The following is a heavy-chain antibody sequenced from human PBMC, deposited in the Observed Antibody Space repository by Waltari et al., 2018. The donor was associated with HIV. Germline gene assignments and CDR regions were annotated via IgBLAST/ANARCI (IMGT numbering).Heavy chain of an antibody. CDR2: VSGYSGDT. V-gene: IGHV1-18*01. Sequence: QVHLVQSGAELRKPGASVTVSCKASGYNFTNYGITWVRQAPGQGLEWMGWVSGYSGDTKYAQTGRGRVTMNTDTSTSTAYLEMGSLRFDDTAVYYCARDHYYGSSGYYSDYWGQGTLVTVSS. CDR3: ARDHYYGSSGYYSDY. D-gene: IGHD3-22*01. J-gene: IGHJ4*02. CDR1: GYNFTNYG.